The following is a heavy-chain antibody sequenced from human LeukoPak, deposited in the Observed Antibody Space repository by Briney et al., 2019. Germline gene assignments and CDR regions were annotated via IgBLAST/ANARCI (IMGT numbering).Heavy chain of an antibody. Sequence: SETLSLTCTVSGGSISSSSYYWGWIRQPPGKGLEWIGSIYYSGSTYYNPSLKSRVTISVDKSKNQFSLKLSSVTAADTAVYYCARALGSYAMRAFDIWGQGTMVAVSS. CDR2: IYYSGST. CDR1: GGSISSSSYY. CDR3: ARALGSYAMRAFDI. J-gene: IGHJ3*02. V-gene: IGHV4-39*07. D-gene: IGHD1-26*01.